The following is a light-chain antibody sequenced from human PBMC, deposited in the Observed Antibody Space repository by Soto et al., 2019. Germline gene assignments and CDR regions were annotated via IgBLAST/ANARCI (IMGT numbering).Light chain of an antibody. CDR2: EVS. CDR3: SSYTSSGTYV. V-gene: IGLV2-14*01. J-gene: IGLJ1*01. Sequence: QSALTQPASVSGSPGQLITISCTGTSSDVGVYNYVSWYQQHPGKAPKLMIYEVSDRPSGVSNRFSGSKSGNTASLTISGLQAEDEADYYCSSYTSSGTYVFGTGTKVTVL. CDR1: SSDVGVYNY.